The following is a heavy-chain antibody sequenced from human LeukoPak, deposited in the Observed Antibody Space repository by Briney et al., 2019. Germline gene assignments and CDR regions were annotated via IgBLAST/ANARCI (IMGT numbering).Heavy chain of an antibody. CDR3: AREGDYSGSFDDAFDI. J-gene: IGHJ3*02. CDR2: ISSSGSTI. CDR1: GFTFDDYG. V-gene: IGHV3-48*03. D-gene: IGHD1-26*01. Sequence: GGSLRLSCAASGFTFDDYGMSWVRQAPGKGLEWVSDISSSGSTIYYADSVKGRFTISRDNAKNSLYLQMNSLRAEDTAVDYCAREGDYSGSFDDAFDIWGQGTMVTVSS.